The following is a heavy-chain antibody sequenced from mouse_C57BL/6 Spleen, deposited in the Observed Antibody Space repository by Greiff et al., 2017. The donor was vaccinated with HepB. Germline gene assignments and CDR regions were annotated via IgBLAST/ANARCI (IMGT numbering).Heavy chain of an antibody. V-gene: IGHV1-52*01. CDR2: IDPSDSET. CDR3: ARWATTVVEGFAY. Sequence: VQLQQSGAELVRPGSSVKLPCKASGYTFTSYWMHWVKQRPIQGLEWIGNIDPSDSETHYNQKFKDKATLTVDKSSSTAYMQLSSLTSEVSAVYYCARWATTVVEGFAYWGQGTLVTVSA. D-gene: IGHD1-1*01. CDR1: GYTFTSYW. J-gene: IGHJ3*01.